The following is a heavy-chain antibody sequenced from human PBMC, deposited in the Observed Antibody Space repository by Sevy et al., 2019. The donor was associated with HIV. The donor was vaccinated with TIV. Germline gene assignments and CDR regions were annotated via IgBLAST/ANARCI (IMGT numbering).Heavy chain of an antibody. D-gene: IGHD3-10*01. V-gene: IGHV1-2*02. Sequence: ASVKVSCTSSGYTFIAHYLHWVRQAPGQGLEWMGWISPDSVDTKYTEQFQGRVTMTRDTSISTAYMELITLRSDDTAGDFCARAQRGGVPDHWGQGTLVTVSS. CDR2: ISPDSVDT. CDR1: GYTFIAHY. CDR3: ARAQRGGVPDH. J-gene: IGHJ4*02.